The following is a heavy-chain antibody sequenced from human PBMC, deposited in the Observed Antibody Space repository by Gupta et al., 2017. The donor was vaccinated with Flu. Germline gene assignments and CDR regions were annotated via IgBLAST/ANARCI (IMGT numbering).Heavy chain of an antibody. Sequence: EVQLVASGADVNKPGESVRISCKAFGYVFTDYWTGWVRQMPGKGLEWMGIIYPADSDVRYTPSLQGQVTISVDKSISTVYLQWRSLKASDAAMYYCARSSGSYFTLWNDYWGQGTQVTVSA. CDR1: GYVFTDYW. D-gene: IGHD1-26*01. CDR2: IYPADSDV. V-gene: IGHV5-51*03. CDR3: ARSSGSYFTLWNDY. J-gene: IGHJ4*02.